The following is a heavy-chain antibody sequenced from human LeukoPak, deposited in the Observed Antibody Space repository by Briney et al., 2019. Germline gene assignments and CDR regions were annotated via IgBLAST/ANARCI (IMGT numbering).Heavy chain of an antibody. Sequence: GGSLRLSCAASGFTFSSYWLSWVRQAPGKGLEWVANIKHDGSEEYYVDSVKGRFTISRDNAENSLYLQMSSLRAEDTAVYYCARINMVRGVIINIPYYFDYWGQGTLVTVSS. J-gene: IGHJ4*02. CDR3: ARINMVRGVIINIPYYFDY. D-gene: IGHD3-10*01. CDR1: GFTFSSYW. V-gene: IGHV3-7*05. CDR2: IKHDGSEE.